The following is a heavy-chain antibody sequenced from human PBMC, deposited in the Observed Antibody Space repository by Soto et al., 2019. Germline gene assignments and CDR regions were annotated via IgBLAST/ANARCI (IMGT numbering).Heavy chain of an antibody. V-gene: IGHV2-5*02. J-gene: IGHJ5*02. CDR2: IYWDDDK. D-gene: IGHD3-10*01. CDR3: SHAIWFGETYNWFDP. Sequence: SGPTLVNPTQTLTLTCTFSGFSLSTSGVGVGWIRQPPGKALEWLALIYWDDDKRYSPSLKSRLTITKDTSKNQVVLTMTNMDPVDTATYCCSHAIWFGETYNWFDPWGQGTLVTVSS. CDR1: GFSLSTSGVG.